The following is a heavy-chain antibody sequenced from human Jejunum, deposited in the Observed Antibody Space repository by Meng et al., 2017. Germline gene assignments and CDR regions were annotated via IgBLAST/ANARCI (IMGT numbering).Heavy chain of an antibody. CDR3: ARDGFPGARFWYFDL. V-gene: IGHV3-7*01. Sequence: GESLKISCAVSGFSFSSYWMSWVRQAPGKGLEWVANINQDGNEKQYVDSVKGRFTISRVNAKNSLYLQMDSLRGDDTALYYCARDGFPGARFWYFDLWGRGTLVTVSS. D-gene: IGHD7-27*01. CDR1: GFSFSSYW. J-gene: IGHJ2*01. CDR2: INQDGNEK.